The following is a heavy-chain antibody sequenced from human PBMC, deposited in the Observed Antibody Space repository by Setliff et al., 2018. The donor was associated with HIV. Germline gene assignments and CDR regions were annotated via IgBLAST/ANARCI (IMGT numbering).Heavy chain of an antibody. V-gene: IGHV1-46*01. CDR2: INPSGGST. Sequence: ASVKVSCKASGYTFTRYFMHCVRQAPGQGLEWLGMINPSGGSTWYAQKFQGRVTMTGDTSTNTLYMELSSLRSEDTAVYYWARGWEGGMDYWGQGTLVTVS. J-gene: IGHJ4*02. CDR1: GYTFTRYF. D-gene: IGHD1-26*01. CDR3: ARGWEGGMDY.